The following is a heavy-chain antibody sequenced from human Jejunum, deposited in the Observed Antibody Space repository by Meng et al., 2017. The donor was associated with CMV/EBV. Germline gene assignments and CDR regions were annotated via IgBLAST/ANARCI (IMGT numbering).Heavy chain of an antibody. Sequence: QVQRPGSGPKLVKPSQTLSLTCTVSGDSISMGDYSWNWIRQSPGKGLEWIGYIYYNGNAYYNPSLQSRVSISVDTSKNEFSLNLNSVTAADTALYFCARGGIFRGIDYWGQGTLVTVSS. V-gene: IGHV4-30-4*08. D-gene: IGHD3-10*01. CDR2: IYYNGNA. CDR3: ARGGIFRGIDY. CDR1: GDSISMGDYS. J-gene: IGHJ4*02.